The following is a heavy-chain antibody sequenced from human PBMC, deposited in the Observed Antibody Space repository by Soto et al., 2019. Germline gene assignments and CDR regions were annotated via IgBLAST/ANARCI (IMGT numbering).Heavy chain of an antibody. J-gene: IGHJ6*02. V-gene: IGHV4-39*01. CDR2: VFYTGFA. Sequence: PSETLSLTCAVSGGSISGSYYYWGWLLQSPGKGPELIVSVFYTGFASYKPSLESRVSVSVDTSKNQFSLKVSGVSAADTAVYYCARWTYYDFWSGYYKPEYYYYGMDVWGQGTTVTVSS. CDR1: GGSISGSYYY. CDR3: ARWTYYDFWSGYYKPEYYYYGMDV. D-gene: IGHD3-3*01.